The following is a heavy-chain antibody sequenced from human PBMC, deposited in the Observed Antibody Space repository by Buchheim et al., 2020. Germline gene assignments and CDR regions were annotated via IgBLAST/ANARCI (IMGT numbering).Heavy chain of an antibody. CDR1: GFTFSSYA. J-gene: IGHJ5*02. CDR2: ISYDGSNK. V-gene: IGHV3-30-3*01. D-gene: IGHD1-26*01. CDR3: AKASWERLGWFDP. Sequence: QVQLVESGGGVVQPGRSLRLSCAASGFTFSSYAMHWVRQAPGKGLEWVAVISYDGSNKYYADSVRGRFTISRDNSKNTLYLQMNSLRPEDTAVYYCAKASWERLGWFDPWGQGTL.